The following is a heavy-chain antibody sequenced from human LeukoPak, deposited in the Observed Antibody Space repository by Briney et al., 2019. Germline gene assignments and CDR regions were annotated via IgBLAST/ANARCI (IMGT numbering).Heavy chain of an antibody. V-gene: IGHV1-18*01. D-gene: IGHD2-21*02. CDR1: GYTFTSYG. CDR3: TRDSPAAEVVTTKAFDI. J-gene: IGHJ3*02. Sequence: ASVKVSCKASGYTFTSYGISWVRQAPGQGLEWMGWTSAYNGNTNYAQKLQGRVTMTTDTSTSTAYMELRSLRSDDTAVYYCTRDSPAAEVVTTKAFDIWGQGTMVTVSS. CDR2: TSAYNGNT.